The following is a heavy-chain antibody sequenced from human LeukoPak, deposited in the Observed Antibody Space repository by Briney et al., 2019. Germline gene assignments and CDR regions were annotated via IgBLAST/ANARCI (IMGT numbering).Heavy chain of an antibody. CDR1: GYTFTSSD. Sequence: ASVKVSCKTSGYTFTSSDINRVRQATGQGLEWMGWMNPNSGNTGYAQKFQGRVTMTRNTSISTAYMELSSLRSEDTAVYYCARAGPYCSSTSCYELDVWGKGTTVTVSS. J-gene: IGHJ6*04. V-gene: IGHV1-8*01. CDR2: MNPNSGNT. D-gene: IGHD2-2*01. CDR3: ARAGPYCSSTSCYELDV.